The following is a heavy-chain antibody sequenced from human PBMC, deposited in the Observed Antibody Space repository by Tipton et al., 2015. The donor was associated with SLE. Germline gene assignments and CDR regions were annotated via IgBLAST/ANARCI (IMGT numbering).Heavy chain of an antibody. D-gene: IGHD6-6*01. CDR3: AGGLVHYYYYMDV. J-gene: IGHJ6*03. V-gene: IGHV3-74*01. Sequence: SLRLSCAASGFTFSNFAMSWVRQAPGKGLEWVSVINSDGSSTSYADSVKGRFTISRDNAKNTLYLQMNSLRAEDTAVYYCAGGLVHYYYYMDVWGKGTTVTVSS. CDR2: INSDGSST. CDR1: GFTFSNFA.